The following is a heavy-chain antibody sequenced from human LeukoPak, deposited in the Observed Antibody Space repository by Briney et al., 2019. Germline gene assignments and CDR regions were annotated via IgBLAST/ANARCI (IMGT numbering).Heavy chain of an antibody. CDR2: MNPNSGNT. V-gene: IGHV1-8*01. CDR1: GYTFTSYD. J-gene: IGHJ5*02. Sequence: ASVKVSCKASGYTFTSYDINWVRQATGQGLEWMGWMNPNSGNTGYAQKFQGRVTMTRNTSISTAYMELSNLRSEDTAVYYCARGPLRYFDWLLRKKTSEGNWFDPWGQGTLVTVSS. D-gene: IGHD3-9*01. CDR3: ARGPLRYFDWLLRKKTSEGNWFDP.